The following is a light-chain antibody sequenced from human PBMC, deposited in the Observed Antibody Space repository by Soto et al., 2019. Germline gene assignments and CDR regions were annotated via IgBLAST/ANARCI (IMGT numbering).Light chain of an antibody. V-gene: IGLV2-14*01. CDR3: SSYTSSSTYV. J-gene: IGLJ1*01. CDR2: VVS. Sequence: QSALTQPASVSGSPGQSITISCTGTSSDVGGYNYVSWSQQHPGKAPQLMIYVVSKRPSGVSNRFSGSKSGNTASLTISGLQAEDEADYYCSSYTSSSTYVFGTGTKVTVL. CDR1: SSDVGGYNY.